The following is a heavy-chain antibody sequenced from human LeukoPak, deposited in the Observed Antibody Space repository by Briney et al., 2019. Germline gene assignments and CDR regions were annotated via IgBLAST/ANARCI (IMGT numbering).Heavy chain of an antibody. CDR1: GYTFSSYG. V-gene: IGHV1-18*01. CDR3: ARENFPTIRGYCTGGSCALDF. D-gene: IGHD2-15*01. J-gene: IGHJ4*02. Sequence: ASVKVSCKASGYTFSSYGISWVRQAPGQGLEWMAWISGYNGNANYAQKLQGRVTMTTDTSTSTAYMELRSLRSDDTAVYYCARENFPTIRGYCTGGSCALDFWGQGTLVTVSS. CDR2: ISGYNGNA.